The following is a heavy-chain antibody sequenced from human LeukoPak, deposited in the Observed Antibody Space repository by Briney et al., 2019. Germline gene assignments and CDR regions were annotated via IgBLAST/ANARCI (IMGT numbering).Heavy chain of an antibody. J-gene: IGHJ6*04. CDR3: AVLGITMIGGV. V-gene: IGHV3-23*01. CDR2: ISGSGGST. D-gene: IGHD3-10*02. CDR1: GFTFSTYA. Sequence: PGGSLRLSCAASGFTFSTYAMSWVRQAPGKGLEWVSAISGSGGSTFYADSVKGRFTISRDNSKNTLFLQMNSLRAEDTAVYYCAVLGITMIGGVWGKGTTVTISS.